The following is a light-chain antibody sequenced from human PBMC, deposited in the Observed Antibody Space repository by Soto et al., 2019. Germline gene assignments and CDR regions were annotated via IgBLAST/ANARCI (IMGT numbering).Light chain of an antibody. J-gene: IGLJ2*01. CDR3: AAWDDNLRGYWV. V-gene: IGLV2-14*02. CDR2: EGS. Sequence: QSALTQPASVSGSPGQSITISCTGTSSDVGSYNLVSWYQQHPGKAPKLMIYEGSKRPSGVSNRFSGSKSGNTASLAISGLRSEDEADYYCAAWDDNLRGYWVFGGGTKLTVL. CDR1: SSDVGSYNL.